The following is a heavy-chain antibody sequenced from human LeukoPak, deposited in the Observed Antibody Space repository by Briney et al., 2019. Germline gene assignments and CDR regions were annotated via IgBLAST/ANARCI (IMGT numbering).Heavy chain of an antibody. CDR3: AKSNYGGGDGY. CDR2: ISCSGGST. D-gene: IGHD4-23*01. Sequence: PGGSLRVSCAASGFTFSSYAMSWVRQAPGKGLEWSSAISCSGGSTYYADSVKGRFTISRDNSKNTLYLQMNSLRAEDTAVYYCAKSNYGGGDGYWGQGTLVTVSS. V-gene: IGHV3-23*01. J-gene: IGHJ4*02. CDR1: GFTFSSYA.